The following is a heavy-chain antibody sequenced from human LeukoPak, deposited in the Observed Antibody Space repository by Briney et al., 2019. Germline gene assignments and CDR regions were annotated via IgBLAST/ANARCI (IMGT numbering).Heavy chain of an antibody. CDR2: ISSSGSTI. CDR3: ARGRWLPRDAFDI. D-gene: IGHD5-24*01. J-gene: IGHJ3*02. V-gene: IGHV3-48*03. CDR1: GFTFSSYE. Sequence: GGSLRPSCAASGFTFSSYEMNWVRQAPGKGLEWVSYISSSGSTIYYADSVKGRFTISRDNAKNSLYLQMNSLRAEDTAVYYCARGRWLPRDAFDIWGQGTMVTVSS.